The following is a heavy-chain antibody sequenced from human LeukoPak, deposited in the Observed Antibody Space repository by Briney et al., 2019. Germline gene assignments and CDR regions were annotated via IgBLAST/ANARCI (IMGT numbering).Heavy chain of an antibody. J-gene: IGHJ4*02. V-gene: IGHV3-7*04. CDR1: GLTFSSYL. D-gene: IGHD3-22*01. CDR3: ARGEYYYDGGY. CDR2: IKQDGSEK. Sequence: GGSLRLSCAVSGLTFSSYLMRWVRQAPGKGLEWVANIKQDGSEKYYVDSVKGRFTISRDNAKNSLFLQMNSLRAEDTAVYYCARGEYYYDGGYWGQGTLVTVSS.